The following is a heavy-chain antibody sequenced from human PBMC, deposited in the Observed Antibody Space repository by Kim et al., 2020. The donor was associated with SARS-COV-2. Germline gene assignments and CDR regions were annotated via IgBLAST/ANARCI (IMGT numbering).Heavy chain of an antibody. D-gene: IGHD2-21*02. Sequence: DSVKGRFTISRDNSKNTLYLQMNSLRAEDTAVYYCAKDRHIVVVTAILDVWGQGTTVTVSS. V-gene: IGHV3-33*06. CDR3: AKDRHIVVVTAILDV. J-gene: IGHJ6*02.